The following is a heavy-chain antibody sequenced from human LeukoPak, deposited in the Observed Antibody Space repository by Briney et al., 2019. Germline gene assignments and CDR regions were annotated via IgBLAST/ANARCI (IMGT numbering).Heavy chain of an antibody. CDR1: GYTFTGYY. D-gene: IGHD3-3*01. Sequence: GASVKVSCKASGYTFTGYYMHWVRQAPGQGLEWMGWIDPNSGGTNYAQKFQGRVTMTRDTSISTAYMELSRLRSDDTAVYYCARAYYDFWSGYSVPLAFDYWGQGTLVTVSS. CDR3: ARAYYDFWSGYSVPLAFDY. CDR2: IDPNSGGT. V-gene: IGHV1-2*02. J-gene: IGHJ4*02.